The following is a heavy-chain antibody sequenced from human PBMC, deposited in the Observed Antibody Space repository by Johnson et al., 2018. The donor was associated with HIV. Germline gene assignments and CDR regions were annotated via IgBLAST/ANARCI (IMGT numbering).Heavy chain of an antibody. CDR2: ISYDGSNK. J-gene: IGHJ3*02. Sequence: QVQLVESGGGVVQPGGSLRLSCAASGFTFSSYAMHWVRQAPGKGLEWVAVISYDGSNKYYADPVKGRFPISTDNSKNTLYLQMNSLRAEDTAVYYCASIYYDILTGYYYDAFDIWGQGTMVTVSS. D-gene: IGHD3-9*01. V-gene: IGHV3-30-3*01. CDR1: GFTFSSYA. CDR3: ASIYYDILTGYYYDAFDI.